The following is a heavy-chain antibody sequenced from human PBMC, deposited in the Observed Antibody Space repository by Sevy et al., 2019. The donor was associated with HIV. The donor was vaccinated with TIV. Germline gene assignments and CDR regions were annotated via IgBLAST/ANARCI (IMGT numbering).Heavy chain of an antibody. V-gene: IGHV3-11*01. CDR3: ARDALGYDFWSGYYHDAFDI. CDR2: ISSSGSTI. D-gene: IGHD3-3*01. Sequence: GGSLRLSCAASGFTFSDYYMSWIHQAPGKGLEWVSYISSSGSTIYYADSVKGRFTISRDNAKNPLYLQMNSLRAEDTAVYYCARDALGYDFWSGYYHDAFDIWGQGTMVTVSS. J-gene: IGHJ3*02. CDR1: GFTFSDYY.